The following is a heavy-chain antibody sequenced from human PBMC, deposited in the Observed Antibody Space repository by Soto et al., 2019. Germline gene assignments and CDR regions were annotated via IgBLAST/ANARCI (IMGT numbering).Heavy chain of an antibody. CDR3: ASRRITIFVLVPQAYDAFDI. J-gene: IGHJ3*02. V-gene: IGHV3-66*01. CDR2: IYSGGST. D-gene: IGHD3-3*01. CDR1: GFTVSSNY. Sequence: PGGSLRLSCAASGFTVSSNYMSWVRQAPGKGLEWVSVIYSGGSTYYADSVKGRFTISRDNSKNTLYLQMNSLRAEDTAVYYCASRRITIFVLVPQAYDAFDIWGQGTMVTVSS.